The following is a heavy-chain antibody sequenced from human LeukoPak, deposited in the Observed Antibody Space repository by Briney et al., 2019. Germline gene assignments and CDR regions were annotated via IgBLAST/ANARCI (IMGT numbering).Heavy chain of an antibody. D-gene: IGHD3-22*01. J-gene: IGHJ4*02. CDR2: ISSSSRYI. CDR1: GFTFSSYS. V-gene: IGHV3-21*01. CDR3: ARETFFDSSGYYGY. Sequence: GGSLRLSCAASGFTFSSYSMNWVRQAPGKGLEWVSSISSSSRYIYYADSVKGRFTISRDNAKNSLYLQMNSLRAEDTAVYYCARETFFDSSGYYGYWGQGTLVTVSS.